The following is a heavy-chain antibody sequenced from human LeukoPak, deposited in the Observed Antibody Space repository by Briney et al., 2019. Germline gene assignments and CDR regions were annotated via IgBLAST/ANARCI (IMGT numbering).Heavy chain of an antibody. J-gene: IGHJ3*02. D-gene: IGHD3-9*01. CDR2: IYYSGST. Sequence: SETLSLTCTVSGGSISSYYWSWIRQPPGKGLEWIGYIYYSGSTNYNPSLKSRVIISVDTSKNQFSLKLSSVTAADTAVYYCARDGDPVYYDILTGYYIGAFDIRGQGTMVTVSS. V-gene: IGHV4-59*01. CDR1: GGSISSYY. CDR3: ARDGDPVYYDILTGYYIGAFDI.